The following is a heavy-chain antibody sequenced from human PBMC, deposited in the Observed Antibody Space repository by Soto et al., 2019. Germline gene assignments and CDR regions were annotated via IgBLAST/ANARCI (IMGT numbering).Heavy chain of an antibody. J-gene: IGHJ4*02. CDR3: ARVVPAARAFDY. CDR2: IYYSGST. Sequence: SETLSLTCTVSGGSISSGGDYWSWIRQHPGKGLEWIGYIYYSGSTYYNPSLKSRVTISVDTSKNQFSLKLSSVTAADTAVYYCARVVPAARAFDYWGQGTLVTVSS. CDR1: GGSISSGGDY. V-gene: IGHV4-31*03. D-gene: IGHD2-2*01.